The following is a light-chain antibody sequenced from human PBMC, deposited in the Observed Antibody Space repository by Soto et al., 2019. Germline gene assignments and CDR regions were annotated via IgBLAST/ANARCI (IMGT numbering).Light chain of an antibody. Sequence: QSALTQPASVSGSPGQSITISCTGTSSDVGGYNYVSWYQQHPGKAPKLMIYDVSNRPSGVSNRFSGSKSGNTSSLTISGLQAEDEADYSCSSYTSSSRYVFGTGTKVT. CDR3: SSYTSSSRYV. CDR2: DVS. CDR1: SSDVGGYNY. V-gene: IGLV2-14*01. J-gene: IGLJ1*01.